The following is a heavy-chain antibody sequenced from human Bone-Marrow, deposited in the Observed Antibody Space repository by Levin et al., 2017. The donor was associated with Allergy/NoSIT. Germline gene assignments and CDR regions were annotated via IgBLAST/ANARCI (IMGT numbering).Heavy chain of an antibody. J-gene: IGHJ6*02. CDR2: ISYDGSNK. Sequence: SCVASGFTFSSFGMHWVRQAPGKGLDWVAVISYDGSNKFYADSVKGRFTISRDNSKNTLYLQMNSLRAEDTAVYYCVKDIITIFGVVMNYYGMDVWGQGTTVTVSS. V-gene: IGHV3-30*18. D-gene: IGHD3-3*01. CDR1: GFTFSSFG. CDR3: VKDIITIFGVVMNYYGMDV.